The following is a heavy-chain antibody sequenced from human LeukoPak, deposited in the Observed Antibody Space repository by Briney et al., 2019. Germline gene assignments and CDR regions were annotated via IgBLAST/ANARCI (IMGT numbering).Heavy chain of an antibody. J-gene: IGHJ4*02. CDR1: GGSISSYY. Sequence: SSETLSLTCTVSGGSISSYYWSWIRQPPGKGLEWIGYIYYSGSTNYNPSLKSRVTISVDTSKYQFSLKLSSVTAADTAVYYCAREGLYFDYWGQGTLVTVSS. D-gene: IGHD2-15*01. V-gene: IGHV4-59*01. CDR2: IYYSGST. CDR3: AREGLYFDY.